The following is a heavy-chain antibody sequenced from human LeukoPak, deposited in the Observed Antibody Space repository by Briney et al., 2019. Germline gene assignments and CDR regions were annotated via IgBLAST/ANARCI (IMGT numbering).Heavy chain of an antibody. CDR1: GGSISDYY. J-gene: IGHJ4*02. Sequence: SETLSLTCTVSGGSISDYYRGWIRQPPGKGLEWIGYFYNSGSSTYNPSLKSRVTISVDTSKNEFSLKLSSVTAADTALYYCARRTVTNGWFRIDYWGQGSLVIVSS. V-gene: IGHV4-59*08. CDR3: ARRTVTNGWFRIDY. CDR2: FYNSGSS. D-gene: IGHD6-19*01.